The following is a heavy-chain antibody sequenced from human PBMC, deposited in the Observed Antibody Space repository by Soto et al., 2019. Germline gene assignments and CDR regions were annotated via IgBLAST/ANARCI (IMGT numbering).Heavy chain of an antibody. Sequence: GASVKVSCKASGFTFTSSAVQWVRQARGQRLEWIGWIVVGSGNTNYAQKFQERVTITRDMSTSTAYMELSSLRSEDTAVYYCAADNGYSSGWYQYYGMDVWGQGTTVTVSS. V-gene: IGHV1-58*01. CDR1: GFTFTSSA. CDR2: IVVGSGNT. CDR3: AADNGYSSGWYQYYGMDV. D-gene: IGHD6-19*01. J-gene: IGHJ6*02.